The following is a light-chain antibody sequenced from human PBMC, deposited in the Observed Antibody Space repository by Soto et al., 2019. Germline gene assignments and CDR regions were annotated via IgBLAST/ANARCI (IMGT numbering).Light chain of an antibody. CDR2: AGS. CDR3: QQSYNPPIT. CDR1: QSISTY. Sequence: DIQMTQSPSSLSASVGDRVTITCRASQSISTYLNWYQQRPGKAPNLLIYAGSSLQSGVPSRFRGSGSGTNFTLTLTSLQPEDFATYYCQQSYNPPITFGQGTRLEIK. J-gene: IGKJ5*01. V-gene: IGKV1-39*01.